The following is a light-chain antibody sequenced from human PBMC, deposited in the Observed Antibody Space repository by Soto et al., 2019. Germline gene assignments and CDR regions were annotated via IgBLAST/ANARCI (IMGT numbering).Light chain of an antibody. CDR3: SSYAGSNEYV. CDR1: SSDVGGYNY. V-gene: IGLV2-8*01. CDR2: EVS. J-gene: IGLJ1*01. Sequence: QSALTQPPSASGSPGQSVTISCTGTSSDVGGYNYVSWYQQHPGKAPKLMIYEVSKRPSGVPDRFSGSKSGNTASLTVSGLQHEDEADSYSSSYAGSNEYVLRTGTKVTVL.